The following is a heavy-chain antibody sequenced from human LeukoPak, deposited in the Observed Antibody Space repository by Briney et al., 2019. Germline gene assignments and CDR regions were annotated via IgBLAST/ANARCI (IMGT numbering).Heavy chain of an antibody. J-gene: IGHJ3*02. Sequence: GASVRVSCKASGYTFTNYYIHWVRQAPGQGLEWMGVINPSGGSTSYAQKFQGRVTMTRDTSTSTVYMELSSLRSEDTAVYYCARDPELDIWGQGTMVTVSS. CDR3: ARDPELDI. CDR2: INPSGGST. CDR1: GYTFTNYY. V-gene: IGHV1-46*01. D-gene: IGHD3-10*01.